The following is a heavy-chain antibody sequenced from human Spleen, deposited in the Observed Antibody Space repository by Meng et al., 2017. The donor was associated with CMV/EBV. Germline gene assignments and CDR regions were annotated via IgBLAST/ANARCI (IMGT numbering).Heavy chain of an antibody. CDR1: GYKFDIYG. J-gene: IGHJ4*02. Sequence: KASGYKFDIYGSTWVRQAPGQGLEWVGWVGAENGETNYGQKFQGRVTVTADTFTKTAYMEMRSLRSDDSAIYYCARAGAAVTTNFDFWGQGTLVTVSS. D-gene: IGHD4-17*01. V-gene: IGHV1-18*01. CDR3: ARAGAAVTTNFDF. CDR2: VGAENGET.